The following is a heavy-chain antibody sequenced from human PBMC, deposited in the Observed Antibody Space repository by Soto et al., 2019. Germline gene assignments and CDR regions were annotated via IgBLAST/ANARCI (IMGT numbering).Heavy chain of an antibody. J-gene: IGHJ4*02. CDR3: ARDEPVVPADNVDY. CDR2: MSAYNGNT. Sequence: QVQLMQSGAEVKKPGASVKVSCKASGYTFISYGISWVRQAPGQGLEWMGWMSAYNGNTNNAQRFQGRVTMTTDPSTSTAYMELRSLRSDDAAVYYCARDEPVVPADNVDYWGQGTLVTVSS. CDR1: GYTFISYG. D-gene: IGHD2-2*01. V-gene: IGHV1-18*01.